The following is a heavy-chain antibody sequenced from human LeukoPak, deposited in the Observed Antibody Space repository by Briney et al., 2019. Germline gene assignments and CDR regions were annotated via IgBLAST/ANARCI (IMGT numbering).Heavy chain of an antibody. J-gene: IGHJ4*02. CDR3: ASGIVSGSFDY. V-gene: IGHV4-61*02. Sequence: PSETLSLTCAVSGGSISSGSYYWSWIRQPAGKGLEWIGRIYTSGSTNYNPSLKSRVTISVDTSKNQFSLKLSSVTAADTAVYYCASGIVSGSFDYWGQGTLVTVSS. D-gene: IGHD1-26*01. CDR1: GGSISSGSYY. CDR2: IYTSGST.